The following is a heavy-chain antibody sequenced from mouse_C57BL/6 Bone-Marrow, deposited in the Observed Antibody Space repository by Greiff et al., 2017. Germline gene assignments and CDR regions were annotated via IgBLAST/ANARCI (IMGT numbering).Heavy chain of an antibody. D-gene: IGHD2-10*02. J-gene: IGHJ3*01. Sequence: DVQLQESGPGLVKPSQSLSLTCTVTGYSITSDYAWNWIRQFPGNKLEWMGYISYSGSTSYNPSLKNRISITRDTSKNQFFLQLNSVTTEDTATYYCAREYGNYGGFAYWGQGTLVTVSA. V-gene: IGHV3-2*02. CDR1: GYSITSDYA. CDR2: ISYSGST. CDR3: AREYGNYGGFAY.